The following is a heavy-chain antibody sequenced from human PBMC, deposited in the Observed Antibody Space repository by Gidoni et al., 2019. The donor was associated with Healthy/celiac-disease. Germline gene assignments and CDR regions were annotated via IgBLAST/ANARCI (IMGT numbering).Heavy chain of an antibody. V-gene: IGHV4-59*01. CDR1: GGSISSYY. Sequence: QVQLQESGSGLVKPSETLSLTCTVSGGSISSYYWSWIRQPPGKGLEWIGYIYYSGSTNYNPSLKSRVTISVDTSKNQFSLKLSSVTAADTAVYYCARARIAVAGTYAFDIWGQGTMVTVSS. J-gene: IGHJ3*02. CDR2: IYYSGST. D-gene: IGHD6-19*01. CDR3: ARARIAVAGTYAFDI.